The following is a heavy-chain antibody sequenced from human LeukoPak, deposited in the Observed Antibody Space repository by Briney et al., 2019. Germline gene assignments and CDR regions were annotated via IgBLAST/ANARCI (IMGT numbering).Heavy chain of an antibody. J-gene: IGHJ6*03. V-gene: IGHV4-59*01. CDR1: GGSISSYY. D-gene: IGHD6-13*01. Sequence: SETLSLTCTVSGGSISSYYWGWIRQPPGKGLEWIGYIYYIGSTTYSPSLKSRVTISVDTSKNQFSLNLSSVTAADTAVYYCARERGGYSSSWYYYYMDVWGKGTTVTVSS. CDR2: IYYIGST. CDR3: ARERGGYSSSWYYYYMDV.